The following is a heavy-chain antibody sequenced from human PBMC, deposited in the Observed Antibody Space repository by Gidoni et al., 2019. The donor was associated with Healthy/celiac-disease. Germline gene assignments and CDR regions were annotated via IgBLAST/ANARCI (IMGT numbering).Heavy chain of an antibody. CDR1: GGSISSYY. CDR3: AREYCTNGVCIDY. J-gene: IGHJ4*02. CDR2: IYYSGST. Sequence: QVQLQESGPGLVKPSETLSLTCTVSGGSISSYYWSWIRQPPGKGLEWIGYIYYSGSTNYNPSLKSRVTISVDTSKNQFSLKLSSVTAADTAVYYCAREYCTNGVCIDYWGQGTLVTVSS. V-gene: IGHV4-59*01. D-gene: IGHD2-8*01.